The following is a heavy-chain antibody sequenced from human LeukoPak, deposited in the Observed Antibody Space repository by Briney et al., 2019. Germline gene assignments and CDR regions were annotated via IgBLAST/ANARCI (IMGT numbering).Heavy chain of an antibody. V-gene: IGHV3-23*01. CDR3: VKGGGNVRRYFEY. D-gene: IGHD4-23*01. J-gene: IGHJ4*02. CDR1: GFTFSSYA. Sequence: GGSLRLSCAASGFTFSSYAMSWVRQAPGKGLEWVSAISGSGGSTYYADSVKGRFTISRDSSKNTLYLQMNSLRAEDTAVYYCVKGGGNVRRYFEYWGQGTLVTVSS. CDR2: ISGSGGST.